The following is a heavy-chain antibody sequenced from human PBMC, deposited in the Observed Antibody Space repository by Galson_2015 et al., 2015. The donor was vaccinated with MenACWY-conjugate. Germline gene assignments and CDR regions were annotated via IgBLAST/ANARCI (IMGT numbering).Heavy chain of an antibody. Sequence: SLRLSCAASGFTFSNYWMSWVRQAPGKGLEWVANIKEDGSNKYYVDSVKGRFTISRDNAENSLYLQMNSLRAEDTAVYYCARDLGWLQFDYWGQGTLVTVSS. J-gene: IGHJ4*02. V-gene: IGHV3-7*03. CDR1: GFTFSNYW. CDR3: ARDLGWLQFDY. CDR2: IKEDGSNK. D-gene: IGHD5-24*01.